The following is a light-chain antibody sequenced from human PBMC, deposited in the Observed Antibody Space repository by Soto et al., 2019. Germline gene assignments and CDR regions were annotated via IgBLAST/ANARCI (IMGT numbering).Light chain of an antibody. CDR1: ESVGNN. CDR2: GAS. Sequence: EIVLTQSPATLSVSPGERATLSCRASESVGNNLAWYQQKPGQAPSLLIYGASTRATGIPARFSGSGSGPEFTLTISRLQCEDFAIYYCQQYTNWPPWTFGPGTKVEIK. CDR3: QQYTNWPPWT. J-gene: IGKJ1*01. V-gene: IGKV3-15*01.